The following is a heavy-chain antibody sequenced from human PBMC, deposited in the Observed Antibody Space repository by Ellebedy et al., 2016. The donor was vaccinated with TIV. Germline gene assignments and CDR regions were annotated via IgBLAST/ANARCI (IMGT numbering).Heavy chain of an antibody. CDR1: GFTFSSYT. J-gene: IGHJ4*02. Sequence: PGGSLRLSCAASGFTFSSYTMNRVRQAPGKGLEWVSYISSSSSTIFYADSVKGRFTISRDNAKNSLYLQMNSLRAEDTAVYYCARTYYYDSSGYYLAYWGQGTLVTVSS. V-gene: IGHV3-48*04. CDR3: ARTYYYDSSGYYLAY. CDR2: ISSSSSTI. D-gene: IGHD3-22*01.